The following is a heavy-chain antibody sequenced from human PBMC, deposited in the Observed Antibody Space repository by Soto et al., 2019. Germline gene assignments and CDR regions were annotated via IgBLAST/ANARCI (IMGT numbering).Heavy chain of an antibody. J-gene: IGHJ6*02. Sequence: QVQLMQSGAEVKKPGSSVKVSCKASGGTFSTSAISWVRQAPGEGLEWVGGIMPIFATPDYAQKFQGRVTISADESTXTAYLELTSLTTDDTAVYYCARDKDRQQLGGNYYYILDVWGQGTAITVSS. CDR2: IMPIFATP. V-gene: IGHV1-69*12. D-gene: IGHD3-3*02. CDR3: ARDKDRQQLGGNYYYILDV. CDR1: GGTFSTSA.